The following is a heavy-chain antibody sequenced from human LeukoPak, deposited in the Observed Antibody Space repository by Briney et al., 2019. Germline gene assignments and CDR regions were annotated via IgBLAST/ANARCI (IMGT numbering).Heavy chain of an antibody. CDR3: ARDSSGYYWWFDP. D-gene: IGHD3-22*01. Sequence: SETLSLTCTVSGGSISSYYWSWSRQPPGKGLEWIGYIYYSGSTNYNPSLKSRVTISVDTSKNQFSLKLSSVTAADTAVYYCARDSSGYYWWFDPWGQGTLVTVSS. CDR2: IYYSGST. V-gene: IGHV4-59*01. J-gene: IGHJ5*02. CDR1: GGSISSYY.